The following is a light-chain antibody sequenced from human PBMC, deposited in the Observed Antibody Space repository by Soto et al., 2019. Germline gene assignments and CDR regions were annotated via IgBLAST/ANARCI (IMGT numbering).Light chain of an antibody. Sequence: EIVSTQSPGTLSLSPGERATLSCRASQSVSSSYLAWYQQKPGQAPRLLIYGASSRATGIPDRFSGSGSGTDFTLTISRLEPEDFAVYYCQQYGSSTQTFGQGTKVDIK. J-gene: IGKJ1*01. CDR1: QSVSSSY. CDR3: QQYGSSTQT. CDR2: GAS. V-gene: IGKV3-20*01.